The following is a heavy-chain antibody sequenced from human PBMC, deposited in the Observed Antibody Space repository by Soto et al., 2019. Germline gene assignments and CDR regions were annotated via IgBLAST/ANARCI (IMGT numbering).Heavy chain of an antibody. V-gene: IGHV4-59*01. D-gene: IGHD6-19*01. J-gene: IGHJ5*02. CDR1: GGSMNDYY. CDR3: ARFQWRSSKWFDP. CDR2: IYYSGSA. Sequence: NPSETLSLTCAVSGGSMNDYYWSWIRQPPGKGLEWIGYIYYSGSAIYNPALKSRVTTSVDTSKNQFSLKLTSVTAADTAVYYCARFQWRSSKWFDPWGQGTLVTVSS.